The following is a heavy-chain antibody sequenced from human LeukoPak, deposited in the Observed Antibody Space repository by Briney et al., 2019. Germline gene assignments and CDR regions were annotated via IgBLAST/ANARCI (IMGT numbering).Heavy chain of an antibody. Sequence: SETLSLTCSVSGGSITSKTYYWGWIRQTPGKGLEWIGSVYYSGVSYSNPSLKSRVTISVDTSSNLFSMKMRSVTAADTAVYFCARQLSKIIETYFDDWGQGTLVTVSS. V-gene: IGHV4-39*01. D-gene: IGHD2/OR15-2a*01. CDR2: VYYSGVS. CDR3: ARQLSKIIETYFDD. CDR1: GGSITSKTYY. J-gene: IGHJ4*02.